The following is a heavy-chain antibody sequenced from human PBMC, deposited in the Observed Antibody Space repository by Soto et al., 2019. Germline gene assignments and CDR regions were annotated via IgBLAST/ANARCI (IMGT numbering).Heavy chain of an antibody. CDR2: ITPIFGTA. CDR1: GGTFSSYA. CDR3: ARDSRADYSNYYYYYYYMDV. Sequence: SVKVSCKASGGTFSSYAISWVRQAPGQGLEWMGGITPIFGTANYAQKFQGRVTITADESTSTAYMELSSLRSEDTAVYYCARDSRADYSNYYYYYYYMDVWGKGTTVTVSS. V-gene: IGHV1-69*13. J-gene: IGHJ6*03. D-gene: IGHD4-4*01.